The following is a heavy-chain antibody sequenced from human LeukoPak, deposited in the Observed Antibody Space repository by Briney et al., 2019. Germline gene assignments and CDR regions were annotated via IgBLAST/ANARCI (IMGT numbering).Heavy chain of an antibody. CDR3: ARDDNWNDKPFDH. CDR2: ISTSSSFI. CDR1: GFTFSDYY. Sequence: SGGSLRLSCAASGFTFSDYYMSWIRQAPGKGLEWVSSISTSSSFIHYADSVKGRFTISRDNANNSLYLQMNSLRAEDTALYYCARDDNWNDKPFDHWGQGVLVTVSS. D-gene: IGHD1-20*01. V-gene: IGHV3-11*06. J-gene: IGHJ4*02.